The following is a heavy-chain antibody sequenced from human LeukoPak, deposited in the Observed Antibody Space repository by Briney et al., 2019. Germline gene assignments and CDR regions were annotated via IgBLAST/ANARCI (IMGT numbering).Heavy chain of an antibody. Sequence: GGSLRLSCAASGFTFSTYAMSWVRQAPGKGLEWVSSVSGSGGNTHYADSVKGRFTISRDNSKNTLYLQMNSLRAEDTAVYYCAKDLGYDSRGNDAFDIWGQGTMVTVSS. D-gene: IGHD3-22*01. CDR3: AKDLGYDSRGNDAFDI. V-gene: IGHV3-23*01. CDR1: GFTFSTYA. CDR2: VSGSGGNT. J-gene: IGHJ3*02.